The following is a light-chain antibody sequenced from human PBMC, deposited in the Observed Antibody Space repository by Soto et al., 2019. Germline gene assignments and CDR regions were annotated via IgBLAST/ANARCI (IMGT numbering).Light chain of an antibody. V-gene: IGLV1-47*01. J-gene: IGLJ3*02. CDR2: RNN. CDR3: AAWDAGVSGPA. CDR1: SSNIGSKY. Sequence: QSVLTQPPSASGTPGQRVTISCSGSSSNIGSKYVYWYQQLPGTAPKLLMYRNNQRPSGVLDRFSGSKSSTSASLAISGLRSEDEADYYCAAWDAGVSGPAFGGGTKVTVL.